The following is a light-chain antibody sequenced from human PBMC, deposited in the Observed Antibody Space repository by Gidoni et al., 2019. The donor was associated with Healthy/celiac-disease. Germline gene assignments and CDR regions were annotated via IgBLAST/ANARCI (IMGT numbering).Light chain of an antibody. J-gene: IGKJ3*01. CDR2: AAS. Sequence: DIQMTQSPSSLSASVVDRVTIPCRASQSISSYLNWYQQKPGKAPKLLIYAASSLQSGVTSRFSGSGSGTDFTLTISSLQPEDFETYYCQQSYSTPRVTFGPGTKVDIK. V-gene: IGKV1-39*01. CDR1: QSISSY. CDR3: QQSYSTPRVT.